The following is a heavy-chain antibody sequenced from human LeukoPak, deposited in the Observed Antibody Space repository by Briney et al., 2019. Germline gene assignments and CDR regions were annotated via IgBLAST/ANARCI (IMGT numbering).Heavy chain of an antibody. CDR1: GFAFSSYA. Sequence: GGSLRLSCAASGFAFSSYAMSWVRQAPGKGLEWVSAISGSGGSTYYADSVKGRFTISRDNSKNTLYLQMNSLRAEDTAVYYCAKEGTYYYDSSGYYYPSFDYWGQGTLVTVSS. J-gene: IGHJ4*02. V-gene: IGHV3-23*01. D-gene: IGHD3-22*01. CDR2: ISGSGGST. CDR3: AKEGTYYYDSSGYYYPSFDY.